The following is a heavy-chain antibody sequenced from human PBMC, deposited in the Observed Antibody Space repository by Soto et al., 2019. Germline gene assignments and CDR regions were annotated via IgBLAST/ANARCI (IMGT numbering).Heavy chain of an antibody. Sequence: QVQLVESGGGVVQPGRSLRLSCAASGFTFSSYGMHWVRQAPGKGLEWVAVIWYDGSNKYYADSVKGRFTISRDNSKNTLYLQINSLRAEDTAVYYCARGGGYSSGWYSHPFDYWGQGTLVTVSS. J-gene: IGHJ4*02. V-gene: IGHV3-33*01. CDR2: IWYDGSNK. CDR3: ARGGGYSSGWYSHPFDY. CDR1: GFTFSSYG. D-gene: IGHD6-19*01.